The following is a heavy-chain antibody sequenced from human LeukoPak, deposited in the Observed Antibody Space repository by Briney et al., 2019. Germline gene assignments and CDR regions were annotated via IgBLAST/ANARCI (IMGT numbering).Heavy chain of an antibody. CDR1: EFVFSSHA. CDR2: IEHSGST. D-gene: IGHD3-9*01. J-gene: IGHJ6*04. V-gene: IGHV4-34*01. Sequence: PGGSLRLSCVASEFVFSSHAMIWVRQPPGKGLEWIGEIEHSGSTKYNPSLRSRVTISADTSKNQFSLKMSSVTAADTAVYYCARTSGDWLSWAWIGVDVWGKGTTVTVSS. CDR3: ARTSGDWLSWAWIGVDV.